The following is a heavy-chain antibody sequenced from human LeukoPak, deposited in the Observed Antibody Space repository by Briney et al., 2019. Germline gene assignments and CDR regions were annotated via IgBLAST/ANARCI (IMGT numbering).Heavy chain of an antibody. CDR1: GFTFSSYG. CDR3: ARGDGYNDAEYLQH. V-gene: IGHV3-33*01. CDR2: IWYDGSNK. J-gene: IGHJ1*01. D-gene: IGHD5-24*01. Sequence: GGSLGLSCAASGFTFSSYGMHWVRQAPGKGLEWVAVIWYDGSNKYYGDSVKGRFTISRDNSKKTLYLQMNGLRVEDTAVYYCARGDGYNDAEYLQHWGQGTLVTVS.